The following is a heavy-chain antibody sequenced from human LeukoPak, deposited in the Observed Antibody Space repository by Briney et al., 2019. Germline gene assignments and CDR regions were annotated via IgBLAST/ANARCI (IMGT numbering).Heavy chain of an antibody. CDR2: IYSSSSHI. CDR1: GFTFSSHS. CDR3: ARDFRTQLDGYSPPYHFDY. Sequence: GGSLRLFCAASGFTFSSHSMSWVRQAPGKGLEWVSSIYSSSSHIYYADSMEGRFTISSDNAKNSLFLQMNSLRAEDTAVYYCARDFRTQLDGYSPPYHFDYWGQGALVTVSS. V-gene: IGHV3-21*01. J-gene: IGHJ4*02. D-gene: IGHD5-24*01.